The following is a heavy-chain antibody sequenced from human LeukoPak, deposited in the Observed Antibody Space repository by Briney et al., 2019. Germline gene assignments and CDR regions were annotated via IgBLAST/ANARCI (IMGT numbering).Heavy chain of an antibody. Sequence: SVKVSCKASGGTFSSYAISWVRQAPGQGLEWMGRIIPILGIANYAQKFQGRVTMTRDTSTSTVYMELSSLRSEDTAVYYCARRVNNGDYFGYYFDYWGQGTLVTVSS. J-gene: IGHJ4*02. CDR1: GGTFSSYA. CDR3: ARRVNNGDYFGYYFDY. D-gene: IGHD4-17*01. V-gene: IGHV1-69*04. CDR2: IIPILGIA.